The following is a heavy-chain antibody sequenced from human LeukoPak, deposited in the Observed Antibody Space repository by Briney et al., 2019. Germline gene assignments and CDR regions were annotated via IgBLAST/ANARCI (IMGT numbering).Heavy chain of an antibody. D-gene: IGHD3-10*01. J-gene: IGHJ4*02. CDR3: ARERGVRGVIISPFDY. V-gene: IGHV4-61*02. CDR2: IYTSGST. Sequence: SETLSLTCTVSGGSISSGSYYWSWIRQPAGKGLEWIGRIYTSGSTNYNPSLKSRVTISVDTSKNQFSLKLSSVTAADTAVYYCARERGVRGVIISPFDYWGQGTLVTVSS. CDR1: GGSISSGSYY.